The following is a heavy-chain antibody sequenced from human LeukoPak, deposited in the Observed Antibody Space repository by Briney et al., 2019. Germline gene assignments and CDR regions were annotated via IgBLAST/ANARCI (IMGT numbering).Heavy chain of an antibody. V-gene: IGHV1-69*13. CDR1: GGTFSSYA. J-gene: IGHJ4*02. D-gene: IGHD6-13*01. CDR3: ARGYSSSPPRWAFDY. CDR2: IIPIFGTA. Sequence: ASVKVSCXASGGTFSSYAISWVRQAPGQGLEWMGGIIPIFGTANYAQKFQGRVTITADESTSTAYMELSSLRSEDTAVYYCARGYSSSPPRWAFDYWGQGTLVTVSS.